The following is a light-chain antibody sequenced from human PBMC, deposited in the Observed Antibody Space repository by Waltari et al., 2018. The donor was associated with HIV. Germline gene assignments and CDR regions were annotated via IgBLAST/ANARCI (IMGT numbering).Light chain of an antibody. CDR2: AAS. CDR3: QQSFSVPPS. CDR1: QSISTY. Sequence: DIQMTQSPSSLSASVGDRVTIPCRASQSISTYLNWYQQKPGKAPKLLINAASSLQSGVTSRFSGSGSGTDFTLIISSLQPEDFATYYCQQSFSVPPSFGGGSKVEIK. V-gene: IGKV1-39*01. J-gene: IGKJ4*01.